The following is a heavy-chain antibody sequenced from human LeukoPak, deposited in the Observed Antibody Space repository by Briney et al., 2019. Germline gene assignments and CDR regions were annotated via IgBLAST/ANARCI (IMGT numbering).Heavy chain of an antibody. CDR3: ARGVRSFDSYGAFDF. J-gene: IGHJ4*02. CDR1: GFSFSTYS. Sequence: GGSLRLSCAASGFSFSTYSMSWVRQAPGKGLEWVSSIRGSGADKYYADSVKGRFSISRDNSQDTLSLQMNSLRADDTAVYYCARGVRSFDSYGAFDFWGQGAQVTVSS. V-gene: IGHV3-21*04. CDR2: IRGSGADK. D-gene: IGHD3-9*01.